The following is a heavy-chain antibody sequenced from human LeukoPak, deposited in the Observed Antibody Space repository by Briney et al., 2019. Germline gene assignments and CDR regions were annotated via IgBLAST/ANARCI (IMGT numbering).Heavy chain of an antibody. V-gene: IGHV3-23*01. CDR3: AKDSRGSIVRAFDS. D-gene: IGHD2-15*01. J-gene: IGHJ4*02. Sequence: GGSLRLSCAASGFTFSSYAMMWVRLAPGKGLEWVSAVTGGGASTYYADPVKGRFTISRDNSGNTLYLQMNSLRVEDTAIYYCAKDSRGSIVRAFDSWGQGTLVTVSS. CDR1: GFTFSSYA. CDR2: VTGGGAST.